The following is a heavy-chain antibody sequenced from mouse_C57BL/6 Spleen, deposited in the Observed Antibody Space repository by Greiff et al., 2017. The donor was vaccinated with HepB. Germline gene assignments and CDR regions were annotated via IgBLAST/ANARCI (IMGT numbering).Heavy chain of an antibody. Sequence: QVQLQQPGAELVKPGASVKMSCKASGYTFTSYWITWVKQRPGQGLEWIGDIYPGSGSTNYNEKFKSKATLTVDTSSSTAYMQLSSLTSEDSAVYYCARKDDYDGCYYAMDYWGQGTSVTVSS. CDR1: GYTFTSYW. J-gene: IGHJ4*01. V-gene: IGHV1-55*01. CDR2: IYPGSGST. CDR3: ARKDDYDGCYYAMDY. D-gene: IGHD2-4*01.